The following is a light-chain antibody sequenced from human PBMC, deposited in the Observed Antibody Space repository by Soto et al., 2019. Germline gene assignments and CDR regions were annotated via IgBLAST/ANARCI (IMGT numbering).Light chain of an antibody. CDR2: EDT. CDR3: CSYAGPTIFVV. Sequence: QSVLTQPASVSGSPGQSITISCTGTSSDIGSYNRVSWYQQHPGKAPKLKIYEDTQRPSRVSNRFSGSKSGNTASLTITGLQAEDEADYYCCSYAGPTIFVVFGGGTKLTVL. V-gene: IGLV2-23*02. CDR1: SSDIGSYNR. J-gene: IGLJ2*01.